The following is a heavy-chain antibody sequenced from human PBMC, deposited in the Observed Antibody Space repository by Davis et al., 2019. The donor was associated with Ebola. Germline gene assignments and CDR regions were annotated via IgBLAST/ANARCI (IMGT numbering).Heavy chain of an antibody. CDR2: IYYSGST. V-gene: IGHV4-59*12. J-gene: IGHJ6*02. CDR3: ARGRLTYYYDSSGYYSGRNGMDV. CDR1: GGSISSYY. Sequence: SETLSLTCTVSGGSISSYYWSWIRQPPGKGLEWIGYIYYSGSTNYNPSLKSRVTISVDTSKNQFSLKLSSATAADTAVYYCARGRLTYYYDSSGYYSGRNGMDVWGQGTTVTVSS. D-gene: IGHD3-22*01.